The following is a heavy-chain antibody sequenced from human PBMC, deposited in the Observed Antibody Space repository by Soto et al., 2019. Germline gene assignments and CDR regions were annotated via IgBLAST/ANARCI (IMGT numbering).Heavy chain of an antibody. CDR3: ARGSGYYYWDDY. CDR2: IYYGGNT. Sequence: SETLSLTCTVSGGSISSGGYSWSWIRQPPGKGLESIANIYYGGNTYYNPSLKSRVTISLDTSKNQFSLRLNSVTAADTAVYYCARGSGYYYWDDYWGQGTLVTVSS. CDR1: GGSISSGGYS. V-gene: IGHV4-30-2*03. D-gene: IGHD3-22*01. J-gene: IGHJ4*02.